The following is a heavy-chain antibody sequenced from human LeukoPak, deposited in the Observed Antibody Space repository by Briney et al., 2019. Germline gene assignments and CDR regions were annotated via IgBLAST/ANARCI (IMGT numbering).Heavy chain of an antibody. CDR2: IDPADSDS. CDR3: ARLIGAFSESSGYSDY. J-gene: IGHJ4*02. D-gene: IGHD3-22*01. CDR1: GYSFSSFW. Sequence: GESLKISCKGSGYSFSSFWLGWMRQMPGKGLEWMGLIDPADSDSRYSPSFQGQVIFSVDKSTKTAYLQWSSLKASDTAMYYCARLIGAFSESSGYSDYWGQGTLVTVSS. V-gene: IGHV5-51*01.